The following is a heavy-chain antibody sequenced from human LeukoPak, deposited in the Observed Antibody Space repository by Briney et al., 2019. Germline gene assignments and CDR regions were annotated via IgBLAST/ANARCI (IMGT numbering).Heavy chain of an antibody. CDR1: GFTFSSYW. D-gene: IGHD6-13*01. CDR3: ARVHLAGPFDY. J-gene: IGHJ4*02. CDR2: IYSGGST. V-gene: IGHV3-66*01. Sequence: GGSLRLSCAASGFTFSSYWMHWVRQAPGKGLEWVSVIYSGGSTYYADSVKGRFTISRDNSKNTPYLQMNSLRAEDTAVYYCARVHLAGPFDYWGQGTLVTVSS.